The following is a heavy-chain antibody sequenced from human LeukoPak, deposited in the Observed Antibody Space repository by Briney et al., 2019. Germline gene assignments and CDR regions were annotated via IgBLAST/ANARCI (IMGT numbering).Heavy chain of an antibody. CDR3: ARVHRGYCSSTSCYGDDY. J-gene: IGHJ4*02. V-gene: IGHV1-69*13. Sequence: VASVKVSFKASGGTFSSYAISWVRQAPGQGLEWMGGIIPIFGTANYAQKFQGRVTITADESTSTAYMELSSLRSEDTAVYYCARVHRGYCSSTSCYGDDYWGQGTLVTVSS. CDR1: GGTFSSYA. D-gene: IGHD2-2*01. CDR2: IIPIFGTA.